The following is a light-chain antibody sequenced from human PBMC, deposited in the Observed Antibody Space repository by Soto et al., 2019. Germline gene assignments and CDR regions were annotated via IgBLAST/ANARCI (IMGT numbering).Light chain of an antibody. CDR3: QQYNSYSRT. Sequence: DIQMTQSPSTLSASVGDRVTITCRASQSISSWLAWYQKKPGKDPKLLIYKASSLESGVPSRFSGSGSGTEFNLTISSLQTDDFATYYCQQYNSYSRTFGQGTKLDIK. CDR1: QSISSW. CDR2: KAS. J-gene: IGKJ1*01. V-gene: IGKV1-5*03.